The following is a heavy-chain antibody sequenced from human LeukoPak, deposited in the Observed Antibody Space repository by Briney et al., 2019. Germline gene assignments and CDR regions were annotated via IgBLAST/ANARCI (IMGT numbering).Heavy chain of an antibody. Sequence: SGGSLRLSCAASGFTFSSYEMNWVRQAPGKGLEWVSYISDSGSTRYYADSVKGRFTISRDNAKNSVYLQMKSLRAEDTAAYYCVREGYYDSSGYLGVFDYWGQGTLVTVSS. CDR2: ISDSGSTR. V-gene: IGHV3-48*03. J-gene: IGHJ4*02. CDR3: VREGYYDSSGYLGVFDY. D-gene: IGHD3-22*01. CDR1: GFTFSSYE.